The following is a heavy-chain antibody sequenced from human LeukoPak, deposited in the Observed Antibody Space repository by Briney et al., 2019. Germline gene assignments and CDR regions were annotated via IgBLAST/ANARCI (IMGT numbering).Heavy chain of an antibody. CDR3: ARSSCSGGSCYWGS. Sequence: PSETLSLTCTVSGASIRSHYWSWIRQPPGKGLEWIGYMYYSGNSNYNPALKSRVTISVDTSKNQFSLKMISVTAADTAVYYCARSSCSGGSCYWGSWGQGTLVTVSS. CDR1: GASIRSHY. CDR2: MYYSGNS. J-gene: IGHJ5*02. V-gene: IGHV4-59*08. D-gene: IGHD2-15*01.